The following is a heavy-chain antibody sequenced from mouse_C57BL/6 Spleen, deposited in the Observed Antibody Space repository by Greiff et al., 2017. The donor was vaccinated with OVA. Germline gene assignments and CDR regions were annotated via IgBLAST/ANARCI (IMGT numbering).Heavy chain of an antibody. CDR2: IYPRSGNT. CDR3: APKGSSGSWFAY. Sequence: QVQLQQSGAELARPGASVKLSCKASGYTFTSYGISWVKQRTGQGLEWIGEIYPRSGNTYYNEKFKGKATLTADKSSSTAYMELRSLTSEDSAVYVCAPKGSSGSWFAYWGQGTLVTVSA. D-gene: IGHD3-2*02. J-gene: IGHJ3*01. V-gene: IGHV1-81*01. CDR1: GYTFTSYG.